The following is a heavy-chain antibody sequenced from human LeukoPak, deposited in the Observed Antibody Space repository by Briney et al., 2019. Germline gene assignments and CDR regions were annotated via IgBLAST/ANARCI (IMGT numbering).Heavy chain of an antibody. J-gene: IGHJ3*02. V-gene: IGHV3-7*01. CDR3: AKMKLLFNDAFDI. CDR1: GFTFSSNW. Sequence: PGGSLRLSCATSGFTFSSNWMSWVRHAPGRGLEWVANIKPDGSAEYAASVKGRLAISRDNSKNTLFLQMHSLRVEDTAVYFCAKMKLLFNDAFDIWGQGTVVTVSS. CDR2: IKPDGSAE. D-gene: IGHD2-21*01.